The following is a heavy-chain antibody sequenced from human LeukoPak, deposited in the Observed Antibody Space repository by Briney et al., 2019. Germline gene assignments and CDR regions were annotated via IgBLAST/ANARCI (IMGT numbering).Heavy chain of an antibody. Sequence: GGSLRLSCPASGFTVSSNYMSWVRQAPGKGLEWVSVIYSGGGTYYPGSVKGGFTISRDNSKNTMYLQMNSMRAEDTAVYYCAAQDNFDWPHRSFDYWGQGTLVTVSS. CDR1: GFTVSSNY. J-gene: IGHJ4*02. CDR3: AAQDNFDWPHRSFDY. V-gene: IGHV3-53*01. D-gene: IGHD3-9*01. CDR2: IYSGGGT.